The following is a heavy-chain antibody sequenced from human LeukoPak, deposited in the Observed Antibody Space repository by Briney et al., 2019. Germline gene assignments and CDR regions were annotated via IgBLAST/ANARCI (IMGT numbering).Heavy chain of an antibody. V-gene: IGHV4-59*06. CDR2: IYYSGST. J-gene: IGHJ4*02. Sequence: PSETLSLTCTVSGGSISSYYWSWIRQHPGKGLEWIGYIYYSGSTYYNPSLKSRVTISVDTSKNQFSLKLSSVTAADTAVYYCARGSHDYGDYDYWGQGTLVTVSS. CDR3: ARGSHDYGDYDY. CDR1: GGSISSYY. D-gene: IGHD4-17*01.